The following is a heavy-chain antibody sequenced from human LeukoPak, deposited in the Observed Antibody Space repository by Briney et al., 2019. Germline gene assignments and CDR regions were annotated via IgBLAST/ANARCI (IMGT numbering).Heavy chain of an antibody. CDR3: ARGRYCSGGSCYGFVYFDY. CDR2: IYYSGST. J-gene: IGHJ4*02. Sequence: SSETLSLTCTVSGGSISSYYWSWIRQPPGKGLEWIGYIYYSGSTNYNPSLKSRVTISVDTSKNQFSLKLSSVTAADTAVYYCARGRYCSGGSCYGFVYFDYWGQGTLVTVSS. D-gene: IGHD2-15*01. V-gene: IGHV4-59*01. CDR1: GGSISSYY.